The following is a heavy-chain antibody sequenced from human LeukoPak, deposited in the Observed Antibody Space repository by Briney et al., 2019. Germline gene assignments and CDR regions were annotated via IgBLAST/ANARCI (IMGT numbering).Heavy chain of an antibody. CDR2: INSDGSST. Sequence: GGSLRLSCAASGFTFSSYWMHWVRQAPGRGLLWVSRINSDGSSTTYADSVKGRFTISRDNAKNTLYLKMNSLRAEDTAVYYCAREGRWLHYQYYMDVWGKGTTVTVSS. V-gene: IGHV3-74*01. CDR1: GFTFSSYW. CDR3: AREGRWLHYQYYMDV. J-gene: IGHJ6*03. D-gene: IGHD5-24*01.